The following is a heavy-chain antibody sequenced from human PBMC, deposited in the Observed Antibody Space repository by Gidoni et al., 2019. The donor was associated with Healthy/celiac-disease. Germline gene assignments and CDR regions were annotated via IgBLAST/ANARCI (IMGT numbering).Heavy chain of an antibody. V-gene: IGHV3-23*01. Sequence: EVQLLESGGGLVQPGGSLRLSCAASGFTFSSSAMSWVRQAPGKGLEWVSAISGSGGSTYYADSVKGRFTISRDNSKNTLYLQMNSLRAEDTAVYYCAKDPPKYSGSYPPEDYWGQGTLVTVSS. J-gene: IGHJ4*02. D-gene: IGHD1-26*01. CDR2: ISGSGGST. CDR1: GFTFSSSA. CDR3: AKDPPKYSGSYPPEDY.